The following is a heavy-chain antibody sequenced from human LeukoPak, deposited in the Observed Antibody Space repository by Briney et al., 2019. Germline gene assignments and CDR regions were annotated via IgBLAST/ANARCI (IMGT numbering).Heavy chain of an antibody. J-gene: IGHJ4*02. CDR3: VTDTSMGGLFDY. CDR2: ISSSSNTI. V-gene: IGHV3-48*02. D-gene: IGHD5-18*01. Sequence: QPGGSLGLSCAASGFTFSSYSMNWVRQAPGKGLEWVSYISSSSNTIYYADSVKGRFTISRDNAKNSLYLQMNSLRDEDTALYYCVTDTSMGGLFDYWGQGTLVTVSS. CDR1: GFTFSSYS.